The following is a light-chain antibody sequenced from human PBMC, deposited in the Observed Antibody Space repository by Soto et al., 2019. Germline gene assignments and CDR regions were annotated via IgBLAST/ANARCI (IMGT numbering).Light chain of an antibody. Sequence: IQMTQSPSTLSASVGDRVTITCRASESISNWLAWFQQKPGKAPKLLIHKTSTLESGVPSRFSGSGSGTKFTLTISSLQPDDFATYFCQQYSTYWSFGQGTKVEIK. CDR2: KTS. CDR3: QQYSTYWS. V-gene: IGKV1-5*03. CDR1: ESISNW. J-gene: IGKJ1*01.